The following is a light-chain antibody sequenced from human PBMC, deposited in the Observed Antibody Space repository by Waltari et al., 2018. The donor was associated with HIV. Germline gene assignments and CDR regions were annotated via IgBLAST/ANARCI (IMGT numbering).Light chain of an antibody. CDR3: QQYDDLPLT. J-gene: IGKJ5*01. CDR1: QGISTY. Sequence: DIQMTQYPSSLSVSVGDSVIITCQASQGISTYLNWYQWEPGKAPKLLIYDASKLGTGVPSRFSGGGSGTHFTLSISTLQPEDIATYFCQQYDDLPLTFGQGTRLDIK. V-gene: IGKV1-33*01. CDR2: DAS.